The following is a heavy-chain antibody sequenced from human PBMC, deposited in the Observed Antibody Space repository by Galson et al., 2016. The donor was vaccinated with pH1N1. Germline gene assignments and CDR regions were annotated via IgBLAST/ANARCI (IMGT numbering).Heavy chain of an antibody. Sequence: SCKASRGSFAKYAVSWVRQAPGQGLEWMGRIIPIYGTPNYAQKFQDRLTITADEYTTTVYMELNSLISADTAIYYCARPGRTETTKEGFAWGYGMDVWGQGTTVTVSS. V-gene: IGHV1-69*15. J-gene: IGHJ6*02. CDR1: RGSFAKYA. D-gene: IGHD1-1*01. CDR3: ARPGRTETTKEGFAWGYGMDV. CDR2: IIPIYGTP.